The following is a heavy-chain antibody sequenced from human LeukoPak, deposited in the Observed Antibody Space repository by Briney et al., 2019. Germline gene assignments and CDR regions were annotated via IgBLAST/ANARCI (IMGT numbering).Heavy chain of an antibody. D-gene: IGHD2-15*01. CDR2: NNGDGSTT. J-gene: IGHJ5*02. Sequence: GGSLRLSCVASGFSLSGYWMYWVRQAPGKGLMYISRNNGDGSTTNYADVVGGRFTMSRDNVKNTLYLQMNSLRVEDTAVYYCARDPRNVGLAPWGQGTLVTVSS. V-gene: IGHV3-74*01. CDR1: GFSLSGYW. CDR3: ARDPRNVGLAP.